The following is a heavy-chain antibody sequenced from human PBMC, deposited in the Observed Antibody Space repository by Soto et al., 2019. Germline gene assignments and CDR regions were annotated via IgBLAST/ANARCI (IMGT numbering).Heavy chain of an antibody. J-gene: IGHJ6*03. CDR1: GFSFDEYA. CDR3: AKGFCSSAKCYTYSNMED. CDR2: VSWNSGTV. D-gene: IGHD6-13*01. V-gene: IGHV3-9*01. Sequence: ESGGTLVQPGRSLRLSCADSGFSFDEYAMHWVRQVPGKGLGWDSGVSWNSGTVGYGDSVKGRCTISRDNDKNSRYLQMNILRAEDTDMYYCAKGFCSSAKCYTYSNMEDWGKGTAVTVSS.